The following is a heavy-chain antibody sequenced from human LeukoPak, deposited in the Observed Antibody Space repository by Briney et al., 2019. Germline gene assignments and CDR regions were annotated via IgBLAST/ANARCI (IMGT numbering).Heavy chain of an antibody. Sequence: ASVKVSCKASGYTFTGYYMHWVRQAPGQGLEWMGWINPNSGGTNYAQKFQGRVTMTRDTSISTAYMELSRLRSDDTAVYYCARVVVVPAAIERVFDYWGQGTLVTVSS. CDR1: GYTFTGYY. D-gene: IGHD2-2*02. CDR2: INPNSGGT. V-gene: IGHV1-2*02. CDR3: ARVVVVPAAIERVFDY. J-gene: IGHJ4*02.